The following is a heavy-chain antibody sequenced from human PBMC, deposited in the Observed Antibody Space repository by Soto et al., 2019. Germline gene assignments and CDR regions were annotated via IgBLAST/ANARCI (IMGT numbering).Heavy chain of an antibody. V-gene: IGHV3-21*01. D-gene: IGHD2-2*01. CDR2: VSKSGYT. CDR3: AREDSIIIPAVSDF. CDR1: GFTFTNYG. Sequence: GSLRLSCGVSGFTFTNYGINWVRQAPGKGLEWVSSVSKSGYTYYSDSVKGRFTISRDNAKNSVSLQMNTLRAEDTAVYYCAREDSIIIPAVSDFWGQGTLVTVSS. J-gene: IGHJ4*02.